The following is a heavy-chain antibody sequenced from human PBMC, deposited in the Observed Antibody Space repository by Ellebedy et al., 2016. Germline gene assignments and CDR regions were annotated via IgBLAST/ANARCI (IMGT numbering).Heavy chain of an antibody. Sequence: SETLSLTXTVYDHSISTAYYWSWVRQPPGKGLEWIGYIFYRGNTNYNPSLKSRVTLSRDTSENQFSLRLTSVTAADTALYYCARHIRQDDGNLAFDIWGQGTMVTVSS. CDR3: ARHIRQDDGNLAFDI. D-gene: IGHD4-23*01. CDR2: IFYRGNT. CDR1: DHSISTAYY. J-gene: IGHJ3*02. V-gene: IGHV4-59*08.